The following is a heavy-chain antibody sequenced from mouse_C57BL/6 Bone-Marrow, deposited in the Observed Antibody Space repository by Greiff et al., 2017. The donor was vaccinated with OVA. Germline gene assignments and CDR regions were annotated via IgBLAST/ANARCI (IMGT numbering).Heavy chain of an antibody. J-gene: IGHJ4*01. Sequence: EVQLQQSGPELVKPGASVKISCKASGYSFTDYNMNWVKQSNGKSLEWIGVINPNYGTTSYNQKFKGKATLTVDQSSSTAYMQLNSLTSEDSAVYYCAPARWLLRSYYAMDYWGQGTSVTVSS. D-gene: IGHD2-3*01. V-gene: IGHV1-39*01. CDR1: GYSFTDYN. CDR2: INPNYGTT. CDR3: APARWLLRSYYAMDY.